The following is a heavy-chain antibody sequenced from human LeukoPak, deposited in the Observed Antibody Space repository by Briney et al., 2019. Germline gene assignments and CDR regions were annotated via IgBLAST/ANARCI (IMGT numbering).Heavy chain of an antibody. CDR2: IYYSGST. J-gene: IGHJ4*02. V-gene: IGHV4-39*01. Sequence: PSETLSLTCTVSGGSISSSYYYWGWIRQPPGKGLEWIGSIYYSGSTYYNPSLKSRVTISVDTSKNQFSLKLRSVTAADTAVYFCARWDRLATPAVDYWGQGTLVTVSS. CDR3: ARWDRLATPAVDY. D-gene: IGHD3-16*01. CDR1: GGSISSSYYY.